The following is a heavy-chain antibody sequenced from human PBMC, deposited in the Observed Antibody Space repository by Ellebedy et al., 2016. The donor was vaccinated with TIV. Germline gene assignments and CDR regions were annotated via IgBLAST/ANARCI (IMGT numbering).Heavy chain of an antibody. J-gene: IGHJ4*02. Sequence: GESLKISCAASGFTFSSYWMHWVRQAPGKGLVWVSRINSDGSSTSYADSVKGRFTISRDNAKNTLYLQMNSLRAEDTAVYYCASGSSIVAPSGGWGQGTLVTVSS. CDR2: INSDGSST. CDR1: GFTFSSYW. D-gene: IGHD6-6*01. V-gene: IGHV3-74*01. CDR3: ASGSSIVAPSGG.